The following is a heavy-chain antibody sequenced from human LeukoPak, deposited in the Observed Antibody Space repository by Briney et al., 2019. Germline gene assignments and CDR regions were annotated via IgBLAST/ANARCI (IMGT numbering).Heavy chain of an antibody. D-gene: IGHD2-2*01. CDR2: IWYDGSNK. V-gene: IGHV3-33*01. CDR3: ARDGDIVVVPAANGGVDY. Sequence: PGRSLRLSCAASGFTFSSYGMRWVRQAPGKGLEWVAVIWYDGSNKYYADSVKGRFTISRDNSKNTLYLQMNSLRAEDTAVYYCARDGDIVVVPAANGGVDYWGQGTLVTVSS. J-gene: IGHJ4*02. CDR1: GFTFSSYG.